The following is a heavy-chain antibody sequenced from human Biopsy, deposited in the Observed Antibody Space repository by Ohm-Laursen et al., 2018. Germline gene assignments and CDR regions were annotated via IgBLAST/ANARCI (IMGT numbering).Heavy chain of an antibody. V-gene: IGHV1-69*13. D-gene: IGHD1-26*01. Sequence: SVKVSCNASGGTFTNYAISWVRQAPGQGLEWMGGIIPIFGTANYTQKFQGRVTITADESTSTAYMELSSLRSDDTAVYYCARDALGGGSYRFFYWGQGSLVTVSS. CDR2: IIPIFGTA. CDR3: ARDALGGGSYRFFY. J-gene: IGHJ4*02. CDR1: GGTFTNYA.